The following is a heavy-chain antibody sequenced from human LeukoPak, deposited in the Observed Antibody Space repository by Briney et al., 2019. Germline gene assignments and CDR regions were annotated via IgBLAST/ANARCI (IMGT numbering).Heavy chain of an antibody. CDR1: GYTFTSYA. CDR3: AREGIRGSGYYFDY. Sequence: ASVKVSCKASGYTFTSYAMHWVRQAPGQRLEWMGWINAGNGNTKYSQEFQGRVTITRDTSASTAYMELSSLRSEDMAVYYCAREGIRGSGYYFDYWGQGTLVTVSS. D-gene: IGHD3-10*01. V-gene: IGHV1-3*03. J-gene: IGHJ4*02. CDR2: INAGNGNT.